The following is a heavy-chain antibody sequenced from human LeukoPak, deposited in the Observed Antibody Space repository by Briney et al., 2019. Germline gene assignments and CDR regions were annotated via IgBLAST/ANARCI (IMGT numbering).Heavy chain of an antibody. CDR2: IWYDGSNK. J-gene: IGHJ1*01. Sequence: QPGRSLRLSCAASGFTFSNYGMHWVRQAPGKGLEWVVVIWYDGSNKYYADSVKGRFTISRDNSKNTVHLQMNSLRAEDTAVYYCTRDLTVATIRTPLQHWGQGTLLTVSS. V-gene: IGHV3-33*01. D-gene: IGHD5-12*01. CDR3: TRDLTVATIRTPLQH. CDR1: GFTFSNYG.